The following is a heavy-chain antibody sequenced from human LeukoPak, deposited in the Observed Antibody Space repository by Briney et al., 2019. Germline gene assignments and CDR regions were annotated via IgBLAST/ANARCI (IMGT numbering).Heavy chain of an antibody. CDR3: AREDCSSTSCYTFDY. CDR2: IKQDGSEK. CDR1: GFTFSSYW. D-gene: IGHD2-2*02. Sequence: GGSLRLSCAASGFTFSSYWMSWVRQAPGKGLEWVANIKQDGSEKYYVDSVKGRFTISRDNAKNSLYLQMNSLRVDDTAVYYCAREDCSSTSCYTFDYWGQGTLVTVSS. J-gene: IGHJ4*02. V-gene: IGHV3-7*01.